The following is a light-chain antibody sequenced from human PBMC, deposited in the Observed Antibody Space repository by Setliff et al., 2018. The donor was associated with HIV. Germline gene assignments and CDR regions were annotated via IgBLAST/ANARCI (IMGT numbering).Light chain of an antibody. J-gene: IGKJ1*01. CDR3: QQYFTTPLT. Sequence: DIVMTQSPDSLAVSLGERATINCKSSQSVLYSSNNKNYLAWYQQKPGQSPKLLIYWASTRESGVPDRFSGSGSGTDFTLTISSLQAEDVAVYHCQQYFTTPLTFGQGIKVDIK. CDR1: QSVLYSSNNKNY. V-gene: IGKV4-1*01. CDR2: WAS.